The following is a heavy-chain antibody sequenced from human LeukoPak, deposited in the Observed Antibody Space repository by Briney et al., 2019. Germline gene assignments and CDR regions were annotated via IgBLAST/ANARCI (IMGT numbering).Heavy chain of an antibody. V-gene: IGHV3-23*01. CDR2: ISGRGGST. D-gene: IGHD6-13*01. J-gene: IGHJ5*02. CDR3: AKGTRIAATGTNNWFDP. CDR1: GFTFSSYA. Sequence: PGGSLRLSCAASGFTFSSYAMSWVRQAPGKGLEWVSSISGRGGSTYYADSVKGRFTISRDNSKNTLYLQMNSLRAEDTAVYYCAKGTRIAATGTNNWFDPWGQGTLVTVSS.